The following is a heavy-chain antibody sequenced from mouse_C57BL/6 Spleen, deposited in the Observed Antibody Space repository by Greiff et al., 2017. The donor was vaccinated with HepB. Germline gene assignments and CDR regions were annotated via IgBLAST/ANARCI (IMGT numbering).Heavy chain of an antibody. Sequence: QVQLKESGAELVRPGTSVKVSCKASGYAFTNYLIEWVKQRPGQGLEWIGVINPGSGGTNYNEKFKGKATLTADKSSSTAYMQLSSLTSEDSAVYYCTRPLLRYYFDYWGQGTTLTVSS. J-gene: IGHJ2*01. CDR1: GYAFTNYL. D-gene: IGHD1-1*01. CDR3: TRPLLRYYFDY. CDR2: INPGSGGT. V-gene: IGHV1-54*01.